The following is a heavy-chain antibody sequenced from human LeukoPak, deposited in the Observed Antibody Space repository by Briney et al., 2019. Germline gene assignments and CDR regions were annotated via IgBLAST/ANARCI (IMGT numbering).Heavy chain of an antibody. V-gene: IGHV4-59*01. CDR3: ARESIAATSDNDAFDI. CDR2: IYYSGST. D-gene: IGHD2-15*01. Sequence: SETLSLTCTVSGGSISSYYWSWIRQPPGKGLEWIGYIYYSGSTNYNPSLKSRVTISVDTSKNQFSLKLSSVTAADTAVYYCARESIAATSDNDAFDIWGQGTMVTVSS. CDR1: GGSISSYY. J-gene: IGHJ3*02.